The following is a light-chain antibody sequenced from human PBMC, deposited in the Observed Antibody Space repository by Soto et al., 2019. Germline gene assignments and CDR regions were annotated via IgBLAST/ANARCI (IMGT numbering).Light chain of an antibody. J-gene: IGLJ2*01. CDR3: NSYTTNNTVL. V-gene: IGLV2-14*01. Sequence: QSALTQPASVSGSPGQSITISCTGTSSDVPDYKYVSWYQQHPGKAPRFMIFDVSSRPSGVSNRFSGSKSGNTASLTISGLQPEDEADYYCNSYTTNNTVLFGGGTKLTVL. CDR1: SSDVPDYKY. CDR2: DVS.